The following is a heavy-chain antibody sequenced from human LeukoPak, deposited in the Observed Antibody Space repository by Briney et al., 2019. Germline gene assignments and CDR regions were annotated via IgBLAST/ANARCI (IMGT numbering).Heavy chain of an antibody. CDR1: GFTLNSYL. CDR3: ARSNPNRNALDL. D-gene: IGHD1-14*01. V-gene: IGHV3-7*01. J-gene: IGHJ3*01. Sequence: GGSLRVSCAASGFTLNSYLMSWVRQAPGRGLEWVANIKKDGSEESYLDSVKGRFTVSRDNAKNSLFLQMNSLRGEDTAVYYCARSNPNRNALDLWGQGTMVTISS. CDR2: IKKDGSEE.